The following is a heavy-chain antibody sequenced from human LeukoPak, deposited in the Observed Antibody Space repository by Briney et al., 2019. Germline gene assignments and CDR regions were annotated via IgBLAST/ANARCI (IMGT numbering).Heavy chain of an antibody. V-gene: IGHV3-7*04. CDR2: IKQDGSAK. Sequence: PGGSLRLSYAAAGLTFSDYWMTWVRQAPGKGLEWVANIKQDGSAKYYVDSVQGRFTISRDNAKNSLYLQMNSLRAEDTAIYYCVRQYNSSWLQFFDYWGQGTLVTVSS. D-gene: IGHD6-13*01. CDR1: GLTFSDYW. CDR3: VRQYNSSWLQFFDY. J-gene: IGHJ4*02.